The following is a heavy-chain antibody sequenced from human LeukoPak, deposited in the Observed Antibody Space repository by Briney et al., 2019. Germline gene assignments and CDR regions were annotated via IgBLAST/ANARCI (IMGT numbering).Heavy chain of an antibody. J-gene: IGHJ5*02. V-gene: IGHV4-34*01. Sequence: GSLRLSCAASGFTFSSYSMNWVRQPPGKGLEWIGEINHSGSTNYNPSLKSRVTISVDTSKNQFSLKLSSVTAADTAVYYCARGLKWLRTGLWWFDPWGQGTLVTVSS. CDR2: INHSGST. CDR3: ARGLKWLRTGLWWFDP. D-gene: IGHD5-12*01. CDR1: GFTFSSYS.